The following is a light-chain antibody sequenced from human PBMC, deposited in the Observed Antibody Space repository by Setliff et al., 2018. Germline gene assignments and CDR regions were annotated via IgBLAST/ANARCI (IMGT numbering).Light chain of an antibody. J-gene: IGLJ1*01. CDR3: SSYSTRTSLDV. V-gene: IGLV2-14*03. CDR2: DVS. CDR1: SSDIGAYDY. Sequence: ALTQPASVSGSPGQSITIYCIGSSSDIGAYDYVAWYQQHPGKAPKLMIYDVSHRPSGVSHRFSASKSGNTASLTISGLRVEDEADYYCSSYSTRTSLDVFGTGTKVTVL.